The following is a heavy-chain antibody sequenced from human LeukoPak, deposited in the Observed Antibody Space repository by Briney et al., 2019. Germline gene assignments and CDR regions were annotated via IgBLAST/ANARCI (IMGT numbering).Heavy chain of an antibody. Sequence: GGSLRLSCAVSGFTFSNYAMNWVRQAPGKGLEWVSAISGSGGSTYYADSVKGRFTISRDNSKNTLFLQMNSLRAEDTAVYYCARVEAPGGRYYYYGLDVWGQGTTVIVSS. CDR2: ISGSGGST. J-gene: IGHJ6*02. V-gene: IGHV3-23*01. CDR3: ARVEAPGGRYYYYGLDV. D-gene: IGHD3-16*01. CDR1: GFTFSNYA.